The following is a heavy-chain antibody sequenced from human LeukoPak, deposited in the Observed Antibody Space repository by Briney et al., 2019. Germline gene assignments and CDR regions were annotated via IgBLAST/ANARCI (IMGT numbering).Heavy chain of an antibody. V-gene: IGHV1-24*01. CDR3: ATMMARTFKPTPDAFDI. J-gene: IGHJ3*02. CDR2: FDPEDGET. D-gene: IGHD5-24*01. Sequence: EASVTVSFKVSGYTLTELSMHWVRQAPGKGLEWMGGFDPEDGETIYAQKFQGRVTMTEDTSTDTAYMELSSLRSEDTAVYYCATMMARTFKPTPDAFDIWGQGTMVTVSS. CDR1: GYTLTELS.